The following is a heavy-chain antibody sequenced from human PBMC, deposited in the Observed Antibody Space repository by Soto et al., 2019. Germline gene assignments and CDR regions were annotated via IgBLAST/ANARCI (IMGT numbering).Heavy chain of an antibody. Sequence: GPSLRLSCVGSGFTFSTYRINLVRQAPGKGLECVSSISSRTSIYYADSVKGRFTISRDNAKNSVSLQMNSLRPEDTAVYYCAREYTAWPLGYGLDVWGRGTTVTVSS. CDR2: ISSRTSI. V-gene: IGHV3-21*01. CDR1: GFTFSTYR. J-gene: IGHJ6*02. D-gene: IGHD2-2*02. CDR3: AREYTAWPLGYGLDV.